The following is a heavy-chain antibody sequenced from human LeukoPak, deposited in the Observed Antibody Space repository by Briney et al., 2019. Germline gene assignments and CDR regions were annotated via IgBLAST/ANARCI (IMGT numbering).Heavy chain of an antibody. V-gene: IGHV1-69*13. CDR1: GGTFRSNA. J-gene: IGHJ6*02. D-gene: IGHD3-3*01. CDR3: ARGVGTYYDFWSGYSTKPYGMDV. Sequence: GASVKVSCKASGGTFRSNAISWVRQAPGQGLEWMGGIIPIFGTANYAQKFQGRVTITADESTSTAYMELSSLRSEDTAVYYCARGVGTYYDFWSGYSTKPYGMDVWGQGTTVTVSS. CDR2: IIPIFGTA.